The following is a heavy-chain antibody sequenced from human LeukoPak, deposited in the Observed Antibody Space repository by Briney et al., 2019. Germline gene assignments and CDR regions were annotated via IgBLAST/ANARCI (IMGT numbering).Heavy chain of an antibody. CDR3: ATEPGYCSGGRCYGGWFDP. Sequence: PSETLSLTCAVSGGSFSGYYWSWVRQPPGKGLEWIGEINNSGSTNYNPSLKRRVTISVETSKNQFSLKLSSVTAADTAVYYCATEPGYCSGGRCYGGWFDPWGQGTLVTVSS. CDR1: GGSFSGYY. V-gene: IGHV4-34*01. CDR2: INNSGST. J-gene: IGHJ5*02. D-gene: IGHD2-15*01.